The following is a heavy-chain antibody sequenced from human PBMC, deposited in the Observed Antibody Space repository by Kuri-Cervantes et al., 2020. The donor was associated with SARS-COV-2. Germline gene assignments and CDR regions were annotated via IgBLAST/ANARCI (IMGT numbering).Heavy chain of an antibody. D-gene: IGHD6-19*01. Sequence: ASVKVSCKASGYGFTGYYVHWVRQAPGQGLEWMGCIKPNSGGTNYAQKFQGRVTMTRDTSISTAYMELRRLRSDDTAMYYCARVESNSGWDMISGPPGWFDFWGQGTLVTVSS. CDR3: ARVESNSGWDMISGPPGWFDF. V-gene: IGHV1-2*02. CDR2: IKPNSGGT. J-gene: IGHJ5*01. CDR1: GYGFTGYY.